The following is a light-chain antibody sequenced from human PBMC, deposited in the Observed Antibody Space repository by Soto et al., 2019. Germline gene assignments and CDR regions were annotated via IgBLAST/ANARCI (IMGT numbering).Light chain of an antibody. V-gene: IGKV1-12*01. Sequence: DIQMTQSPSSVSASVGERATITCRASQSISSWLAWYQQKPGKAPKLLISAASSLDSGVPSRFSGSGSGTDFTLTISSLQPEDFAAYYCQQANSLPLTFGQGTNLEIK. J-gene: IGKJ2*01. CDR2: AAS. CDR1: QSISSW. CDR3: QQANSLPLT.